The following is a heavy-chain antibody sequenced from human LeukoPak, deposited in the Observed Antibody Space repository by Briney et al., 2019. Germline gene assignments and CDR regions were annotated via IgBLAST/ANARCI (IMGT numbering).Heavy chain of an antibody. V-gene: IGHV4-4*02. CDR3: ARSRAETGIAAVGMDV. Sequence: SETLSLTCAVSGGSISSSNWWSWVRQPPGKGLEWIGEIYHSGSTNYNPSLKSRVTISVDKSKNQFSLKLSSVTAADTAVYYCARSRAETGIAAVGMDVWGQGTTVTVSS. D-gene: IGHD6-13*01. CDR1: GGSISSSNW. J-gene: IGHJ6*02. CDR2: IYHSGST.